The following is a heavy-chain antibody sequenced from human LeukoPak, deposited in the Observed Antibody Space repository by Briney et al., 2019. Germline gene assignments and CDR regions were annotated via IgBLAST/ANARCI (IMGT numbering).Heavy chain of an antibody. D-gene: IGHD4-17*01. CDR3: ARDLVTVTKGFDI. CDR1: GDSLSSHY. V-gene: IGHV4-59*11. CDR2: ISHIGRT. J-gene: IGHJ3*02. Sequence: SETLSLTCAVSGDSLSSHYWTWIRQSPGTGLEWIGYISHIGRTNYNPSLKSRVTISIDTSKNQFSLKLRSVTAADTAVYYCARDLVTVTKGFDIWGQGTMVSVSS.